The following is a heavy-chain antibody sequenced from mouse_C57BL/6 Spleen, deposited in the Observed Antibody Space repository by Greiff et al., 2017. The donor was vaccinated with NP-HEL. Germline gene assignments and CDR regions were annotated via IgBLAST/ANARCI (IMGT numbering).Heavy chain of an antibody. CDR1: GYTFTDYN. Sequence: EVHLVESGPELVKPGASVKMSCKASGYTFTDYNMHWVKQSHGKSLEWIGYINPNNGGTSYNQKFKGKATLTVNKSSSTAYMELRSLTSEDSAVYYCARGLRRFFDYWGQGTTLTVSS. V-gene: IGHV1-22*01. CDR3: ARGLRRFFDY. D-gene: IGHD2-2*01. J-gene: IGHJ2*01. CDR2: INPNNGGT.